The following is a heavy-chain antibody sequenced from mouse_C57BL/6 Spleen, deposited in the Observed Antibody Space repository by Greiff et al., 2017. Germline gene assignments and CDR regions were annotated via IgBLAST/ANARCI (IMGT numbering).Heavy chain of an antibody. CDR1: GYTFTSYW. J-gene: IGHJ2*01. CDR2: LDPSDSYT. CDR3: ARRYYGSSPLDY. D-gene: IGHD1-1*01. V-gene: IGHV1-69*01. Sequence: QVQLQQPGAELVMPGASVKLSCKASGYTFTSYWMHWVKQRPGQGLEWIGELDPSDSYTNYNQKFKGKSTLTVDKSSSTAYMQLSSLTSEDSAVYYCARRYYGSSPLDYWGQGTTLTVSS.